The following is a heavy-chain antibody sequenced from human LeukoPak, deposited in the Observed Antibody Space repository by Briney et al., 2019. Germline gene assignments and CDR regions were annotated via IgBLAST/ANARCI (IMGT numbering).Heavy chain of an antibody. Sequence: GGSLRLSCAASGFTFSSYAMHWVRQAPGKGLEWVAVISYDGSNKYYADSVKGRFTISRDNSKNTLCLQMNSLRAEDTAVYYCARDSCSGGSCYDNFDYWGQGTLVTVSS. CDR1: GFTFSSYA. CDR3: ARDSCSGGSCYDNFDY. J-gene: IGHJ4*02. V-gene: IGHV3-30*04. CDR2: ISYDGSNK. D-gene: IGHD2-15*01.